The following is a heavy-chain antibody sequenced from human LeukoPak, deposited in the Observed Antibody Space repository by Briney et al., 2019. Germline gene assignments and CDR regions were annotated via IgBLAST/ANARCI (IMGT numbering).Heavy chain of an antibody. CDR2: IDYSGST. CDR3: ARAVGSGSFQTYYYYMDV. D-gene: IGHD3-10*01. CDR1: GGSITSYY. Sequence: SETLSLTCTVSGGSITSYYWSWIRQPPGKGLQWIAYIDYSGSTNYNPSLKSRVTMSVDTSKNQFSLKLSSVTAADTAVYYCARAVGSGSFQTYYYYMDVWGKGTTVTVSS. J-gene: IGHJ6*03. V-gene: IGHV4-59*12.